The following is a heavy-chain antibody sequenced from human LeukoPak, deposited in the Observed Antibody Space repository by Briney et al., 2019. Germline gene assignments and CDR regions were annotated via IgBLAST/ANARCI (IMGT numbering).Heavy chain of an antibody. CDR1: GYTFTSYY. D-gene: IGHD3-22*01. Sequence: ASVKVSCKASGYTFTSYYMHWVRQAPGQGLEWMGIINPSGGSTSYAQKFQGRVTMTRNTSISTAYMELSSLRSEDTAVYYCARGRHDSSGYYNLDYWGQGTLVTVSS. CDR2: INPSGGST. CDR3: ARGRHDSSGYYNLDY. J-gene: IGHJ4*02. V-gene: IGHV1-46*01.